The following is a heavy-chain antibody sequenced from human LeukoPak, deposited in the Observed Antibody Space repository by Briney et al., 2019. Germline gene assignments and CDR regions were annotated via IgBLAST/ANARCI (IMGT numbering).Heavy chain of an antibody. D-gene: IGHD3-22*01. CDR3: ARAAGSTYYYDSSGYYPRDY. Sequence: PSETLSLTCTVSGGSISSSSYYWGWIRQPPGKGLEWIGSIYYSGSTYYNPSLKSRVTISVDTSKNQFSLRLSSVTAADTAVYYCARAAGSTYYYDSSGYYPRDYWGQGTLVTVSS. J-gene: IGHJ4*02. V-gene: IGHV4-39*07. CDR2: IYYSGST. CDR1: GGSISSSSYY.